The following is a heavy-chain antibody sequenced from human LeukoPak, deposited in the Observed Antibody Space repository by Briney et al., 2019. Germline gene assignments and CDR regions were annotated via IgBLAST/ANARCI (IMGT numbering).Heavy chain of an antibody. CDR3: ARVHYYDSSGYYSDGADYYYYMDV. J-gene: IGHJ6*03. CDR2: INWNGGST. V-gene: IGHV3-20*04. Sequence: GGSLRLSCAASGFTFDDYGMSWVRQAPGKGLEGVSGINWNGGSTGYADSEKGRFTISRDNAKNSLYLQMNSLRDEDTALYYCARVHYYDSSGYYSDGADYYYYMDVWGKGTTVTVSS. CDR1: GFTFDDYG. D-gene: IGHD3-22*01.